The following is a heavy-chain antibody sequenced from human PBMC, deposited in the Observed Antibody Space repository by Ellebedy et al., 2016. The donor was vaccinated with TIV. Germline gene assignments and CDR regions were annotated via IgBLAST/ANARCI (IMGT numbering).Heavy chain of an antibody. J-gene: IGHJ5*02. V-gene: IGHV4-34*11. CDR1: GGSFSGYY. CDR2: IYYSGST. Sequence: MPSETLSLTCAVYGGSFSGYYWSWIRQPPGKGLEWIGYIYYSGSTNYNPSLKSRVTISVDTSKNQFSLKLSYVTAADTAVYYCARDRGYDFWSGYYTGHNWFDPWGQGTLVTVSS. D-gene: IGHD3/OR15-3a*01. CDR3: ARDRGYDFWSGYYTGHNWFDP.